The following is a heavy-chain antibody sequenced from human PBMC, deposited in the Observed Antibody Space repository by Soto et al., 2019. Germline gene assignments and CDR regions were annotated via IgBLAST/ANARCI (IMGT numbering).Heavy chain of an antibody. CDR1: GGTFSSYA. CDR3: ARDDEAMVKETRFDY. CDR2: IITIFGTA. J-gene: IGHJ4*02. V-gene: IGHV1-69*01. D-gene: IGHD5-18*01. Sequence: QVQLVQSGAEVKKPVSSVKVSCKDSGGTFSSYAIRWVRQAPGQGLEWMGGIITIFGTANYAQKFQGRVTITADESTSTAYMELSSLRTEDTAVYYCARDDEAMVKETRFDYWGQGTLVTVSS.